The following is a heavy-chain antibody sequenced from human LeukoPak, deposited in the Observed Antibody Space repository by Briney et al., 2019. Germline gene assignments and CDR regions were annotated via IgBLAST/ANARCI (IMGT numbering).Heavy chain of an antibody. CDR3: ARDMTTVTTCYLQH. CDR2: ISSSSDYI. Sequence: GGSLRLSCAASGFTFSSYSMNWVRQAPGKGLEWVSSISSSSDYIYYADSVKGRFTISRDNAKNSLSLQMNSLRAEDTAVYYCARDMTTVTTCYLQHGGQGTLVTVSS. J-gene: IGHJ1*01. D-gene: IGHD4-17*01. V-gene: IGHV3-21*01. CDR1: GFTFSSYS.